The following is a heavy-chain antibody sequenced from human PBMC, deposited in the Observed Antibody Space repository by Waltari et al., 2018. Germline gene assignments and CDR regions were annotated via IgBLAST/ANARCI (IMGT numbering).Heavy chain of an antibody. CDR2: IYYSGST. CDR1: GGSLSRSTYY. D-gene: IGHD3-10*01. Sequence: QLQLQESGPGLVKPSETLSLTCTFSGGSLSRSTYYWGWIRPPPGTGLEGIGSIYYSGSTYYNPSLKSRVTISVDTSKNQFSLKLSSVTAADTAVYYCARSHVVRGGYYYYYGMDVWGQGTTVTVSS. CDR3: ARSHVVRGGYYYYYGMDV. V-gene: IGHV4-39*07. J-gene: IGHJ6*02.